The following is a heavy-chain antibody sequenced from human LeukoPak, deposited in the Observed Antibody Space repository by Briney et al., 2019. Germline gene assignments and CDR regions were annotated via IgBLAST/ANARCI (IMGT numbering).Heavy chain of an antibody. Sequence: PSETLSLTCTVSGGSISSYYWSWIRRPAGKGLEWIGRIYTSGSTNYNPSLKSRVTMSVDTSKNQFSLKLSSVTAADTAVYYCAGSSSAGMWAYYYYGMDVWGQGTTVTVSS. CDR1: GGSISSYY. CDR3: AGSSSAGMWAYYYYGMDV. CDR2: IYTSGST. D-gene: IGHD6-6*01. V-gene: IGHV4-4*07. J-gene: IGHJ6*02.